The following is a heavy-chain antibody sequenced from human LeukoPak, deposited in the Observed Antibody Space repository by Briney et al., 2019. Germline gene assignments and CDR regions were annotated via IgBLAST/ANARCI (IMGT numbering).Heavy chain of an antibody. J-gene: IGHJ4*02. CDR2: ICGGGST. CDR3: ARAQFYHDSSTYGPDY. Sequence: PGGSLRLSCAASGFTVSSNYMSWVRQAPGKGLEWVSVICGGGSTYYADSVEGRFSISRDTSKNAVYLQKNSLRAKDTAVYYCARAQFYHDSSTYGPDYWGQGTLVTVSS. D-gene: IGHD3-22*01. CDR1: GFTVSSNY. V-gene: IGHV3-53*01.